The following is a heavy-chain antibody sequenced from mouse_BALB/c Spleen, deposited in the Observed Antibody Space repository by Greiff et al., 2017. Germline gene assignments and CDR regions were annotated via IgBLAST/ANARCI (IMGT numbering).Heavy chain of an antibody. D-gene: IGHD1-2*01. J-gene: IGHJ2*01. CDR2: ISNLAYSI. Sequence: EVMLVESGGGLVQPGGSRKLSCAASGFTFSDYGMAWVRQAPGKGPEWVAFISNLAYSIYYADTVTGRFTISRENAKNTLYLEMSSLRSEDTAMYYCARGLLRLRGGFDDWGQGTTLTVSS. CDR3: ARGLLRLRGGFDD. CDR1: GFTFSDYG. V-gene: IGHV5-15*02.